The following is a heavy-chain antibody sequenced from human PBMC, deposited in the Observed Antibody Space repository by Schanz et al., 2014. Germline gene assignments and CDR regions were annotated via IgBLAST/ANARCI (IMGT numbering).Heavy chain of an antibody. CDR2: MWNDGIKT. D-gene: IGHD3-3*01. J-gene: IGHJ4*02. Sequence: QEQLVESGGGAVQPGRSLTLSCAVSTSLFSRSVIHWVRQAPGKGLEWVAVMWNDGIKTHYADSGKGRFTISRDNSKNTVYLQMNSLRTDDTAMYYCARELPSYFDFWNGSQNAFDYWGQGTLVTVSS. V-gene: IGHV3-30*04. CDR3: ARELPSYFDFWNGSQNAFDY. CDR1: TSLFSRSV.